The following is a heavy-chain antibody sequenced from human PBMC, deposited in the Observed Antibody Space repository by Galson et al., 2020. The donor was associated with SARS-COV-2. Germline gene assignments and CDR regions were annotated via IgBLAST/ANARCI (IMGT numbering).Heavy chain of an antibody. Sequence: TGGSLRLSCAASGFSFSSDAMSWVRQAPGKGLEWVSAISGSGGSTYYADSVKGRFTISRDNSKNTLYLQMNSLRAEDTAVYYCAKAMEITMIVVLPSGFDYWGQGTLVTVSS. CDR3: AKAMEITMIVVLPSGFDY. J-gene: IGHJ4*02. V-gene: IGHV3-23*01. CDR2: ISGSGGST. D-gene: IGHD3-22*01. CDR1: GFSFSSDA.